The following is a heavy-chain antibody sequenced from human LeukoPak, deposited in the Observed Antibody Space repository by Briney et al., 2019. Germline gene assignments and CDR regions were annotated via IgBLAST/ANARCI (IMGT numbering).Heavy chain of an antibody. CDR1: GYSFTSYW. Sequence: PGESLKISCKGSGYSFTSYWIGWVRQMPGKGLEWMGIIYPADSNTRYSPSFQGQVTISADKSITTAYLQWSSLKASDTAMYYCAVGRYCSRSGCPSNYYNYYMDVWGKGTTVTVSS. CDR3: AVGRYCSRSGCPSNYYNYYMDV. J-gene: IGHJ6*03. CDR2: IYPADSNT. V-gene: IGHV5-51*03. D-gene: IGHD2-2*01.